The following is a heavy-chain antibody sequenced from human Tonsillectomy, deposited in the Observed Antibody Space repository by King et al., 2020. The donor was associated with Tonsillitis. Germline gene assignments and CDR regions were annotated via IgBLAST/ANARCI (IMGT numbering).Heavy chain of an antibody. CDR3: TTDTLQPDISGYYPFDY. Sequence: EVQLVESGGDLVQPGRSLRLSCTTSGFTFGDSAVSWVRQAPGKGLEWVGFIRSKTYGGKTQYAASVKVRFTISMDDSKSVDYLHMNRLRTDDTDVYFCTTDTLQPDISGYYPFDYWGQGTLVTVSS. D-gene: IGHD3-22*01. CDR2: IRSKTYGGKT. CDR1: GFTFGDSA. J-gene: IGHJ4*02. V-gene: IGHV3-49*04.